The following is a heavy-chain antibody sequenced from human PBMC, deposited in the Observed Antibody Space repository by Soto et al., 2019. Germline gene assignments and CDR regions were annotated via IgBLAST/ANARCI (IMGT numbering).Heavy chain of an antibody. D-gene: IGHD5-12*01. CDR3: GRAAPLRFSGYALDP. CDR1: GYTFTDYY. CDR2: INPNSGAT. J-gene: IGHJ5*02. V-gene: IGHV1-2*02. Sequence: QVQLVSSGAEVKKPGASVKVSCRASGYTFTDYYIHWVRQAPGQGLQWVGWINPNSGATEYAQKFQGRVHMARDPSISTVYKEVARLRSDDPALYFRGRAAPLRFSGYALDPWGQGTPVTVST.